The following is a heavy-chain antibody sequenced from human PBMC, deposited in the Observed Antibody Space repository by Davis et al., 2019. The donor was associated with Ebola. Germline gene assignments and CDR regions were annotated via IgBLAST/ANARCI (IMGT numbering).Heavy chain of an antibody. CDR3: AREKYGDYSYAPQWFDP. V-gene: IGHV4-59*12. Sequence: PSETLSLTCTVSGGSISSYYWSWIRQPPGKGLEWIGYIYYSGSTNYNPSLKSRVTLSVDTSKNQFSLKLSSVTAADTAVYYCAREKYGDYSYAPQWFDPWGQGTLVTVSS. D-gene: IGHD4-17*01. CDR2: IYYSGST. J-gene: IGHJ5*02. CDR1: GGSISSYY.